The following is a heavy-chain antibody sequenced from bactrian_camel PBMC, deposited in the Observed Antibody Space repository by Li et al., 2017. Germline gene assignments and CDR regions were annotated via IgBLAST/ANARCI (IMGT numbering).Heavy chain of an antibody. CDR1: GYTWNC. J-gene: IGHJ4*01. V-gene: IGHV3S63*01. D-gene: IGHD1*01. CDR3: AAVPIGLYADLTPRYLSMYEYRA. Sequence: VESGGGSVQAGGSLRLSCSVSGYTWNCITWFRQAPGKEREGVATISPGGTRTYYADSVKGRFTISRDNAKNTLYLQMNSLKPGDTAMYYCAAVPIGLYADLTPRYLSMYEYRAWGQGTQVTVS. CDR2: ISPGGTRT.